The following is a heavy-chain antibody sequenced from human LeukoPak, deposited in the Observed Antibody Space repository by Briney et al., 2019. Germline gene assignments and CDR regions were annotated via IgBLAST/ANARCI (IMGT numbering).Heavy chain of an antibody. J-gene: IGHJ4*02. CDR3: AKESGKFDY. CDR1: GLNFGESA. V-gene: IGHV3-43*02. CDR2: ISADGGSA. Sequence: GGSLRLSCVASGLNFGESAMHWVRQAPGKGLEWVSLISADGGSAFSADSVKGRFSISRDNSKNSLYLQMDSLRSEDTAMHYCAKESGKFDYWGQGTLVVVSS.